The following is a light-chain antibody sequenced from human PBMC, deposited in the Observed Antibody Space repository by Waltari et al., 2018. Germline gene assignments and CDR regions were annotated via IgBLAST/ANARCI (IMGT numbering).Light chain of an antibody. CDR3: QQSYDTPRT. Sequence: DFQMTPSPSSLYASVADRVTITCRASQYISTYLNWDQQKPGKGPKLLIYAASTLQSGVPSRFSGSGSGTDFTFTISSLQLEDFATYYCQQSYDTPRTFGQGTKVEVK. J-gene: IGKJ1*01. CDR2: AAS. CDR1: QYISTY. V-gene: IGKV1-39*01.